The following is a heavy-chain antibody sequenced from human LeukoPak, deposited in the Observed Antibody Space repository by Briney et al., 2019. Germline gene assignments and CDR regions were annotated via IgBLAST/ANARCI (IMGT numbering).Heavy chain of an antibody. J-gene: IGHJ4*02. CDR3: AREKKYCSGGSCSYFDY. V-gene: IGHV3-7*01. D-gene: IGHD2-15*01. CDR1: GFTFSSYW. CDR2: IKQDGSEK. Sequence: GGSLRLSCAASGFTFSSYWMSWVRQAPGKGLEWVANIKQDGSEKYYVDSVKGRFTISRDNAKNSLYLQMNSLRAEDTAVYYCAREKKYCSGGSCSYFDYWGQGTLVTVSS.